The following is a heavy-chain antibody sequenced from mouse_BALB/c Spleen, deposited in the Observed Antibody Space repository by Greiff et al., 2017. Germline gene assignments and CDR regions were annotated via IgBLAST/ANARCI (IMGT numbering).Heavy chain of an antibody. CDR1: GFSLTGYG. V-gene: IGHV2-6-7*01. CDR2: IWGDGST. Sequence: VQLQESGPGLVAPSQSLSITCTVSGFSLTGYGVNWVRQPPGKGLEWLGMIWGDGSTDYNSALKSRLSISKDNSKSQVFFQMNSLQANDTAIYYCGMDYWGQGTSVTVSS. CDR3: GMDY. J-gene: IGHJ4*01.